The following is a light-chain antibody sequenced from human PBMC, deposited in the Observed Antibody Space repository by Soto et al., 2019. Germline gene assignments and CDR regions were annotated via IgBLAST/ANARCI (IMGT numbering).Light chain of an antibody. CDR2: AAS. V-gene: IGKV1-39*01. CDR3: QQSYSTPQIT. CDR1: QSISSY. Sequence: DIQMTQSPSSLSASVGDRVTITCRARQSISSYLNWYQQKPGKAPKRLIYAASSLQSGVPSRFSGSGSGTDFTLTISSLQPADFATYSCQQSYSTPQITFGPGTKVDIK. J-gene: IGKJ3*01.